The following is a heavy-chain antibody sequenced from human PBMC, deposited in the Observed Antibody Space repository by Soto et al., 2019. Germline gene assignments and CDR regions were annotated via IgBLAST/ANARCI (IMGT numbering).Heavy chain of an antibody. Sequence: GESLKISCEGSGYRFDTYWIVWVRQVPGKGLEWMGIIYPGDSDTRYSPSFQGQVTISADKSLTTAYLQWSSLKASDTAIYYCARQYCDNSNCYGYMDAWGKGTTVTVSS. CDR2: IYPGDSDT. CDR1: GYRFDTYW. J-gene: IGHJ6*03. D-gene: IGHD2-21*01. V-gene: IGHV5-51*01. CDR3: ARQYCDNSNCYGYMDA.